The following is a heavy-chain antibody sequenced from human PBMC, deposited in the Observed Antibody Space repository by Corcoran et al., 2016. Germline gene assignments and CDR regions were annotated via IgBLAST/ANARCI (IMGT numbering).Heavy chain of an antibody. D-gene: IGHD6-19*01. V-gene: IGHV1-2*04. CDR1: GYTFTGYD. CDR3: ARSIAVSGMSLGYCYGMDV. J-gene: IGHJ6*01. Sequence: QVQLVQSGAEVKKPGASVKVSCKASGYTFTGYDMHWVRQAPGQGLEWMGWINPNSGGTNYEQKFQGWVTMTRDTSISTAYMELSRLRSDDTAVYYCARSIAVSGMSLGYCYGMDVWGQGTTVTVAS. CDR2: INPNSGGT.